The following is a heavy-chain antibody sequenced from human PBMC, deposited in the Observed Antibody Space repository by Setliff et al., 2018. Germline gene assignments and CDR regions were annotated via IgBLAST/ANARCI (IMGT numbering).Heavy chain of an antibody. CDR3: ARSPANGGHDAFDI. CDR2: ISPDSIYI. V-gene: IGHV3-21*01. J-gene: IGHJ3*02. D-gene: IGHD6-25*01. Sequence: GGSLRLSCAASGFTFRTFSMHWVRQAPGKGLEWVSSISPDSIYIYYAEWEKGRFNISRDNAQNSLYLQMNSLGADDTAVYYCARSPANGGHDAFDIWGQGTMVTVSS. CDR1: GFTFRTFS.